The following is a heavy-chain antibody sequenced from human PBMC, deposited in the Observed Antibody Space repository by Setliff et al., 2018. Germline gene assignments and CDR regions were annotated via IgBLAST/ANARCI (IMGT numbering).Heavy chain of an antibody. Sequence: PSETLSLTCAVYGGSFSGYYWSWIRQPPGKGLEWIGEINHSGSTYYNPSLKSRVTISVDTSKNQFSLKLSSVTAADTAVYYCARVAAYSSSWYNYYYGMDVWGQGTTVTVSS. J-gene: IGHJ6*02. CDR2: INHSGST. V-gene: IGHV4-34*01. CDR1: GGSFSGYY. D-gene: IGHD6-13*01. CDR3: ARVAAYSSSWYNYYYGMDV.